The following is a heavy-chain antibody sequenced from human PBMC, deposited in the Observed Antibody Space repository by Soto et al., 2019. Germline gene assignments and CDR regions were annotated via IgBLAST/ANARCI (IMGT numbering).Heavy chain of an antibody. CDR2: INTGNGNT. J-gene: IGHJ5*02. V-gene: IGHV1-3*04. Sequence: QVQLVQSGAEVKKPGASVKVACKASGITYTTYAIHWVRQAPGQGLEWMGWINTGNGNTRYSQRFQGRVTLTTDTSASTAYMDVSSLTSEDTAVYYCARAISGYVSWGQGNLITVSS. D-gene: IGHD5-12*01. CDR1: GITYTTYA. CDR3: ARAISGYVS.